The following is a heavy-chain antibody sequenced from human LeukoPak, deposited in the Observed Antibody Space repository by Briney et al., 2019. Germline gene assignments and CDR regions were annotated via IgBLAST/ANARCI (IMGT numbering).Heavy chain of an antibody. V-gene: IGHV3-74*01. J-gene: IGHJ4*02. CDR2: VNPQGSGT. D-gene: IGHD6-19*01. CDR1: GFTFSSYW. CDR3: ARARWSSTGWFLGY. Sequence: GGSLRLSCAASGFTFSSYWMHWVRQAPGKGLVWVSRVNPQGSGTSYTDSVKGRFTISRDNAKDALHLRMDNLRVEDTAVYYCARARWSSTGWFLGYWGQGTLVTVST.